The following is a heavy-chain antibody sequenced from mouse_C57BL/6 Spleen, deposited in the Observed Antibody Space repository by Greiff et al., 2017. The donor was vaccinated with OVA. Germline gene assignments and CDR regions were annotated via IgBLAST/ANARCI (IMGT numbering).Heavy chain of an antibody. Sequence: EESGGGLVQPKGSLKLSCAASGFSFNTYAMNWVRQASGTGLEWVARIRSKSNKYATYYADSVKDRFTISRDDSESLLYLQMNDLKTENAALDYCVAWAYWGQGTLVTVSS. CDR3: VAWAY. CDR1: GFSFNTYA. CDR2: IRSKSNKYAT. V-gene: IGHV10-1*01. J-gene: IGHJ3*01.